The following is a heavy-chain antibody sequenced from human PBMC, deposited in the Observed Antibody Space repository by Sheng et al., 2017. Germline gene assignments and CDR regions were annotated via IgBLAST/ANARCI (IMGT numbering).Heavy chain of an antibody. CDR3: ASKGHYDSSGYEDY. J-gene: IGHJ4*02. Sequence: QVQLVQSGAEVKKPGSSVKVSCKASGGTFSSYTISWVRQAPGQGLEWMGRIIPILGIANYAQKFQGRVTITADKSTSTAYMELSSLRSEDTAVYYCASKGHYDSSGYEDYWGQGTLVTVSS. D-gene: IGHD3-22*01. CDR1: GGTFSSYT. V-gene: IGHV1-69*02. CDR2: IIPILGIA.